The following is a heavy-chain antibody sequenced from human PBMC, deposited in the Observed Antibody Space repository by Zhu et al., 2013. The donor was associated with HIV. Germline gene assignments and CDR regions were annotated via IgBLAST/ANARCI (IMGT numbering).Heavy chain of an antibody. Sequence: QVQLQESGPGLVKPSETLSLTCTVSGYSISSGYYWGWIRQPPGKGLEWIGSIYHSGSTYYNPSLKSRVTISVDTSKNQFSLKLSSVTAADTAVYYCARDRHNPQGDYMDVWGKGTTVTVSS. V-gene: IGHV4-38-2*02. D-gene: IGHD1-1*01. J-gene: IGHJ6*03. CDR1: GYSISSGYY. CDR2: IYHSGST. CDR3: ARDRHNPQGDYMDV.